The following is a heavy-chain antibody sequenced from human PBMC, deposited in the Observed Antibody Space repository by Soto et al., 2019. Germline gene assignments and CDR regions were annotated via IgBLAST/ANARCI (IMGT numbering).Heavy chain of an antibody. J-gene: IGHJ5*02. CDR3: ARGIRTADIVVVPAAIDWFDP. Sequence: PSETLSLTCAVYGGSFSGYYWSWIRQPPGKGLEGIGEINHSGSTNYNPSLKSRVTISVDTSKNQFSLKLSSVTAADTAVYYCARGIRTADIVVVPAAIDWFDPWGQGTLVTVSS. CDR1: GGSFSGYY. D-gene: IGHD2-2*01. V-gene: IGHV4-34*01. CDR2: INHSGST.